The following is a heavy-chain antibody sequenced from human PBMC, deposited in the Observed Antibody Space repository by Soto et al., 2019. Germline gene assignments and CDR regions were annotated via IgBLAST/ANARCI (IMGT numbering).Heavy chain of an antibody. CDR1: GLTFSTSA. V-gene: IGHV3-23*01. CDR3: AKDPPSEKLQPDYGMDV. D-gene: IGHD2-15*01. CDR2: ISASGRST. J-gene: IGHJ6*02. Sequence: GGTLRLSCAASGLTFSTSAMSWVRQAPGKGLEWVSLISASGRSTDYADSVKGRFTISRDNSKSTVYLQMNSLRADDTAVYYCAKDPPSEKLQPDYGMDVWGQGTTVTVSS.